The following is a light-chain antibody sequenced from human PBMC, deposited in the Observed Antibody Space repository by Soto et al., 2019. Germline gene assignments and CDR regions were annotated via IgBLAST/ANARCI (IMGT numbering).Light chain of an antibody. Sequence: QSVLTQPPSVSGSPGQSVTISCTGTSSDVGSYNRVSWYQQPPGTAPKLMIYEVSNRPSGVPDRFSGSKSGNSASLTISWLQAEDEADYYCSSYTSSSTRVFGGGTKVTVL. J-gene: IGLJ3*02. CDR2: EVS. V-gene: IGLV2-18*02. CDR3: SSYTSSSTRV. CDR1: SSDVGSYNR.